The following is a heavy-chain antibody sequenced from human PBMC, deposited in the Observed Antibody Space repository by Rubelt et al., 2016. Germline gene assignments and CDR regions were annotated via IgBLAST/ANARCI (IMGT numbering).Heavy chain of an antibody. J-gene: IGHJ4*02. D-gene: IGHD2-21*02. V-gene: IGHV3-30*02. CDR2: IRYDGTNK. CDR1: FSDYG. Sequence: FSDYGMHWVRQAPGKGLEWVAFIRYDGTNKYYADSVKGRFTISRDNPKNTLYLQMNSLRAEDTAVYYCASMCGDCYPPVYWGQGTLVTVSS. CDR3: ASMCGDCYPPVY.